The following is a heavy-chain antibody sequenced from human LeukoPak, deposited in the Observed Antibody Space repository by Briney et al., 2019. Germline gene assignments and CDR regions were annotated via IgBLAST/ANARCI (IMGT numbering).Heavy chain of an antibody. V-gene: IGHV1-8*01. D-gene: IGHD5-18*01. CDR3: ARGRGSYAYFDGMDV. CDR1: GYTFTSYD. Sequence: GASVKVSCKASGYTFTSYDINWVRPATGQGLEWMGWMNPNSGNTGYAQKFQGRVTMTRNTSISTAHMELSSLRSEDTAVYYCARGRGSYAYFDGMDVWGQGTTVTVSS. CDR2: MNPNSGNT. J-gene: IGHJ6*02.